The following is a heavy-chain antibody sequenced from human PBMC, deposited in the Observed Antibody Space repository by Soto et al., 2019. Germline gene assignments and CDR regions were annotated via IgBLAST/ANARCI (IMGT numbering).Heavy chain of an antibody. V-gene: IGHV4-34*01. CDR3: ARARPDWLLSYWFDP. J-gene: IGHJ5*02. CDR1: GGSFSGYY. D-gene: IGHD3-9*01. CDR2: INHSGST. Sequence: SETLSLTCAVHGGSFSGYYWSWIRQPPGKGLEWIGEINHSGSTNYNPSLKSRVTISVDTSKNQFSLKLSSVTAADTAVYYCARARPDWLLSYWFDPWGQGTLVTVSS.